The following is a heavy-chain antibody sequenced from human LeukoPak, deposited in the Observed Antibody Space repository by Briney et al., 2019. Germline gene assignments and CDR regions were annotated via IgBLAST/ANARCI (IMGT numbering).Heavy chain of an antibody. Sequence: SETLSLTCTVSGYSISTDYCSWIRQPPGKGLEWIGYISYSGSTNYNPSLKSRVTISVDTSKNQFSLKLTSVTAADTAVYHCARHDEYSSNHVGLDYWGQGTLVTISS. J-gene: IGHJ4*02. V-gene: IGHV4-59*01. CDR1: GYSISTDY. CDR3: ARHDEYSSNHVGLDY. CDR2: ISYSGST. D-gene: IGHD6-13*01.